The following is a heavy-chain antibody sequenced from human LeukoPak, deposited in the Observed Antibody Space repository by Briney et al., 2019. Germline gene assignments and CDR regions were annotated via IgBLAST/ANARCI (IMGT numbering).Heavy chain of an antibody. J-gene: IGHJ4*02. D-gene: IGHD2-8*02. CDR2: IFPSGGEI. V-gene: IGHV3-23*01. CDR3: ATYRQVLLPFES. CDR1: GFILSNYE. Sequence: GGSLRPSCAASGFILSNYEMNWVRQAPGKGLEWVSSIFPSGGEIHYADSVRGRFTISRDNSKSTLSLQMNSLRAEDTAIYYCATYRQVLLPFESWGQGTLVTVSS.